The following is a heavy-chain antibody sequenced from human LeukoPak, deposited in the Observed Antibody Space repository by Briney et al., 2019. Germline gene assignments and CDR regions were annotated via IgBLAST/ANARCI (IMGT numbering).Heavy chain of an antibody. V-gene: IGHV4-59*01. Sequence: PSETLSLTCTVSGVSISSYYWSWIRQPPGKGLEWVGYIYYSGSTNYNPSLKSRVTISVDTSKNQFSLKLSSVTAADTAVYYCARYAQADWFDPWGQGTLVTVSS. CDR2: IYYSGST. J-gene: IGHJ5*02. CDR3: ARYAQADWFDP. CDR1: GVSISSYY. D-gene: IGHD2-2*01.